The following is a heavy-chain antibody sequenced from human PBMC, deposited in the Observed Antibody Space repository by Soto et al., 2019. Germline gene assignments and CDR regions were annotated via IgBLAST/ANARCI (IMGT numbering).Heavy chain of an antibody. CDR3: ARGYCSGGSCYYYYYGMDV. V-gene: IGHV3-13*01. CDR1: GFTFSSYD. D-gene: IGHD2-15*01. J-gene: IGHJ6*02. Sequence: EVQLVESGRGLVQPGGSLRLSCAASGFTFSSYDMHWVRQATGEGLEWVSAIGTAGDTYYPGSVKGRFTISRENAKNSLYLQMNSLRAGDTAVYYCARGYCSGGSCYYYYYGMDVWGQGTTVTVSS. CDR2: IGTAGDT.